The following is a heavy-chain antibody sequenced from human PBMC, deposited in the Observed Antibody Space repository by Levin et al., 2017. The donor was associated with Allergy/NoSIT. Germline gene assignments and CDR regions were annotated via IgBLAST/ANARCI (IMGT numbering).Heavy chain of an antibody. D-gene: IGHD3-10*01. CDR1: EFTFSDYY. J-gene: IGHJ6*02. CDR3: ARVLDGSGTYYAPPYYYYSGLDV. V-gene: IGHV3-11*01. CDR2: ISSIGDST. Sequence: GGSLRLSCAASEFTFSDYYMTWIRQAPGKGLEWVSLISSIGDSTYYADSVKGRFTVSRDNAKNSLYLQMNSLRAEDTAVYYCARVLDGSGTYYAPPYYYYSGLDVWGQGTTVTVSS.